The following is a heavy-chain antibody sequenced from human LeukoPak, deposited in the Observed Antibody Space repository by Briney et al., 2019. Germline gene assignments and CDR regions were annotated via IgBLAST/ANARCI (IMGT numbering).Heavy chain of an antibody. Sequence: GGSLRLSCAASGLTFSDYYMTWIRQAPGKGLEWVSSISGSGTTRYSADSVRGRFTVSRDNAKNSVFLYMNSLRAEDTAVYYCAIQITMIVVAPHFDYWGQGTLVTVSS. CDR1: GLTFSDYY. V-gene: IGHV3-11*04. CDR2: ISGSGTTR. CDR3: AIQITMIVVAPHFDY. J-gene: IGHJ4*02. D-gene: IGHD3-22*01.